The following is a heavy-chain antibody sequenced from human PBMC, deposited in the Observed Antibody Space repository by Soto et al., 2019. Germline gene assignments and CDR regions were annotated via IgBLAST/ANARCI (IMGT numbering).Heavy chain of an antibody. CDR1: VITFSSYS. Sequence: GGSLRLSCAASVITFSSYSMHLVRQAPGKGLECVSVISYDGSNKYYADSVKGRFTISRDNSKNTMYLQMNSLRAEDTAVYYCAGHIVVPAAGGMEVWDQGTTVNVS. D-gene: IGHD2-2*01. CDR3: AGHIVVPAAGGMEV. J-gene: IGHJ6*02. CDR2: ISYDGSNK. V-gene: IGHV3-30-3*01.